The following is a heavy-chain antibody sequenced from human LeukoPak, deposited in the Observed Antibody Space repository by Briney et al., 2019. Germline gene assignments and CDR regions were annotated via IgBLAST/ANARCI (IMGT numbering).Heavy chain of an antibody. D-gene: IGHD3-22*01. Sequence: GASVKVSCKASGYTFTSYGISWVRQAPGQGLEWMGWISAYNGNTNYAQKLQGRVTMTTVTSTNTAYMELRSLRSDDTAVYYCARDYYDSSGYYRGGDYFDYWGQGTLVTVSS. CDR2: ISAYNGNT. CDR3: ARDYYDSSGYYRGGDYFDY. J-gene: IGHJ4*02. CDR1: GYTFTSYG. V-gene: IGHV1-18*01.